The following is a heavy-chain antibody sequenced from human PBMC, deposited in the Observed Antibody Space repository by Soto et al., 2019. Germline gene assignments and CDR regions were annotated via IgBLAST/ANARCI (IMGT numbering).Heavy chain of an antibody. CDR3: ARHRHDYGSGSYLWFDP. Sequence: ASVKVSCKTSGYTFIKFYMHWVRQAPGQGLEWMGIINPSGGNTSYAQKFQGRVTMTRDTSTSTVYMELSRLKSEDTAVYYCARHRHDYGSGSYLWFDPWGQGTLVTVSS. J-gene: IGHJ5*02. V-gene: IGHV1-46*01. CDR2: INPSGGNT. CDR1: GYTFIKFY. D-gene: IGHD3-10*01.